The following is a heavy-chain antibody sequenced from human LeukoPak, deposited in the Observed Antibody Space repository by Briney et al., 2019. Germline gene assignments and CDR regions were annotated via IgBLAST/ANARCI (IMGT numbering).Heavy chain of an antibody. V-gene: IGHV3-21*01. CDR1: GFTFSSYS. Sequence: PGGSLRLSCAASGFTFSSYSMDWVRQAPGKGREWVSSISSSSSYIYYADSVKGRFTISRDNDKNSLYLKMNSLRAEETAVYYCARGYCSSTSCYELNYYYYYMDVWGKGTTVTVSS. CDR2: ISSSSSYI. J-gene: IGHJ6*03. D-gene: IGHD2-2*01. CDR3: ARGYCSSTSCYELNYYYYYMDV.